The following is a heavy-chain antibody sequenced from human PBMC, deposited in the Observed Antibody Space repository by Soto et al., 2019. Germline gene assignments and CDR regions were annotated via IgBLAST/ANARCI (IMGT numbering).Heavy chain of an antibody. V-gene: IGHV1-2*02. Sequence: QAHLVQSGAEVRKPGASVKVSCQALEHTSTIYYIHWVRQARGQGLEWMGWINADSGDTTYAEDFRARVTFTRDTSTSTFHMELSRLRLDDTAMYVCATRDYDILTGYLHIWGQGTLITVSS. J-gene: IGHJ1*01. CDR2: INADSGDT. CDR3: ATRDYDILTGYLHI. CDR1: EHTSTIYY. D-gene: IGHD3-9*01.